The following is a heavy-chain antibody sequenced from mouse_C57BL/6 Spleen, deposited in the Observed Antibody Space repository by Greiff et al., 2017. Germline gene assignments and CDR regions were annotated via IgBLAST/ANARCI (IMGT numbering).Heavy chain of an antibody. CDR2: IWTGGGT. CDR1: GFSLTSYA. Sequence: VQLQQSGPGLVAPSQSLSITCTVSGFSLTSYAISWVRQPPGKGLEWLGVIWTGGGTNYNSALKSRLSISKYNYKSQVFVKMNSLRTDDTARYYCARNGPTVVHYYAMDYWGQGTSVTVSS. V-gene: IGHV2-9-1*01. J-gene: IGHJ4*01. D-gene: IGHD1-1*01. CDR3: ARNGPTVVHYYAMDY.